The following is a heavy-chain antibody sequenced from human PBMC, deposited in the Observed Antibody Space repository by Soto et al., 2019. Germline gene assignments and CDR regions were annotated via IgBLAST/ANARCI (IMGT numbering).Heavy chain of an antibody. Sequence: QVQLQQSGPGLVKPSQTLSLTCAISGDSVSSNSAAWNWIRQSPSRGLEWLGRTYYRSKWYNDYAVSVKSRITINPDTSKNQFSLQLNSVTPEDTAVYYCAAEYSSGWYKGGYYYYGMDVWGQGTTVTVSS. J-gene: IGHJ6*02. CDR2: TYYRSKWYN. CDR3: AAEYSSGWYKGGYYYYGMDV. V-gene: IGHV6-1*01. D-gene: IGHD6-19*01. CDR1: GDSVSSNSAA.